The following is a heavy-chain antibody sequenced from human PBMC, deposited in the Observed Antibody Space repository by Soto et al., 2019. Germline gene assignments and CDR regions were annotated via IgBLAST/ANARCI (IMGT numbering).Heavy chain of an antibody. J-gene: IGHJ4*02. CDR1: GFTFSSYA. Sequence: GGSLRLSCAASGFTFSSYAMSWVRQVPGKGLEWVSAISGSGGSTYYADSVKGRFTISRDNSKNTLYLQMNSLRAEDTAVYYCAKDLRGYSYGFDYWGQGTLVTVSS. CDR2: ISGSGGST. V-gene: IGHV3-23*01. D-gene: IGHD5-18*01. CDR3: AKDLRGYSYGFDY.